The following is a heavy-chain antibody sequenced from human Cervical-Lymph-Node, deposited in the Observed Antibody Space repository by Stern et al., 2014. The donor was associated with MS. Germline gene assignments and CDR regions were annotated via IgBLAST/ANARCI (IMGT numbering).Heavy chain of an antibody. CDR2: IRSKTDGGTT. CDR3: TTXXXSDY. V-gene: IGHV3-15*01. Sequence: EVQLXXXGGGLVKPGGSLRLSCAASGFXFTNAXMTXVRQXPXKGLXWVGRIRSKTDGGTTEYGTPVKGRFTISRDDSENTLYLQMDSLKIEDTAVYYCTTXXXSDYWGQGTLVXVS. J-gene: IGHJ4*02. CDR1: GFXFTNAX.